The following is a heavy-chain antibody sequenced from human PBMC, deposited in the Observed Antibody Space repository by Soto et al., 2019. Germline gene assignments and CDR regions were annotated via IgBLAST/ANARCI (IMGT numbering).Heavy chain of an antibody. J-gene: IGHJ4*02. CDR2: ISSRSTYI. V-gene: IGHV3-21*01. D-gene: IGHD2-15*01. CDR3: ARDLLQYGGRGDY. CDR1: GFTFSNYR. Sequence: EVQLVESGGGLVKPGGSLRLSCAASGFTFSNYRRNWVRRAPGKGLEWVSSISSRSTYISYGDSVKGRFTISRDNAKNSLYLQMTSLRAEDTAVYYCARDLLQYGGRGDYWGQGTLVTVSS.